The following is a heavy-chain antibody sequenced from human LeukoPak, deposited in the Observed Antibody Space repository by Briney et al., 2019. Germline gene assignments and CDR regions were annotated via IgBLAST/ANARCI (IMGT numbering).Heavy chain of an antibody. CDR3: ARDGSGDSSGWYGRSYNWFDP. Sequence: ASVKVSCKASGYTFTSYGISWVRQAPGQGLEWMGWISAYNGNTNYAQKLQGRVTMTTDPSTSTAYMELRSLRSDDTAVYYCARDGSGDSSGWYGRSYNWFDPWGQGTLVTVSS. CDR1: GYTFTSYG. V-gene: IGHV1-18*01. CDR2: ISAYNGNT. D-gene: IGHD6-19*01. J-gene: IGHJ5*02.